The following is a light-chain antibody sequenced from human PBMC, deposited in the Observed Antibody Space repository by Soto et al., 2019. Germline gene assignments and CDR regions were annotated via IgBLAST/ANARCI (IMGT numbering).Light chain of an antibody. CDR2: DVS. Sequence: QSALTQPASVSGSPGQSSTISCTGTSSDVGGYNYVSWYQQHPGNAPQLMIYDVSYRPSGVSNRLSGSKSGNTASLTISGLQAEEEADYYCSAYTGSATRVVFGGGTKVTVL. J-gene: IGLJ2*01. V-gene: IGLV2-14*01. CDR3: SAYTGSATRVV. CDR1: SSDVGGYNY.